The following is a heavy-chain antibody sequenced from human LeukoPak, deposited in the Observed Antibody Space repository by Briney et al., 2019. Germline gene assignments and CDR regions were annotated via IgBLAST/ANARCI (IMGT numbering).Heavy chain of an antibody. CDR1: GFMFSSYG. CDR2: IWYGEYNK. CDR3: VKDGGSGWSHFDY. V-gene: IGHV3-30*18. J-gene: IGHJ4*02. Sequence: GRSLRLSCTASGFMFSSYGMHWVRQAPGKGLEWVAVIWYGEYNKYYADSVKGRFTISRDISKNTQYLQLNSLRVEDTAVYYCVKDGGSGWSHFDYWGQGTPVTVSS. D-gene: IGHD6-19*01.